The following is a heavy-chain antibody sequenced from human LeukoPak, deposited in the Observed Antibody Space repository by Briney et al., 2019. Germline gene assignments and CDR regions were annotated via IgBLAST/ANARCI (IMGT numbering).Heavy chain of an antibody. CDR1: GYTFTDYY. CDR3: ARANFLYCSSSTCLFDY. Sequence: ASVKVSCKASGYTFTDYYMHWVRQAPGQGFEWMGWINPNDGDTNYAQKFQGRVTMTRDTPISTAHMEVSRLRSDDTAVYYCARANFLYCSSSTCLFDYWGQGTLVTVSS. CDR2: INPNDGDT. V-gene: IGHV1-2*02. J-gene: IGHJ4*02. D-gene: IGHD2-2*01.